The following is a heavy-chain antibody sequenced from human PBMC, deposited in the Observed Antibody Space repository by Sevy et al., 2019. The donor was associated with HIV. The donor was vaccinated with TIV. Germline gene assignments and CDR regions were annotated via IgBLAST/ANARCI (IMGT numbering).Heavy chain of an antibody. Sequence: SETLSLTCTVSGGSISSGDYYWSWIRQPPGKGLEWIGYIYYSGSTYYNPSLKSRVTISVDTSKNQFSLKLSSVTAADTAVYYCARENTMIEEPGWFDPWGQGTLVTVSS. V-gene: IGHV4-30-4*01. CDR2: IYYSGST. CDR1: GGSISSGDYY. J-gene: IGHJ5*02. CDR3: ARENTMIEEPGWFDP. D-gene: IGHD3-22*01.